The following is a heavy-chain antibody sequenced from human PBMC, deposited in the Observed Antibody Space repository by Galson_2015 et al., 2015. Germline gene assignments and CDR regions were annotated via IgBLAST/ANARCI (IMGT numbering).Heavy chain of an antibody. V-gene: IGHV3-23*01. D-gene: IGHD4-17*01. CDR3: AKLLTKLDYGDNEGPT. J-gene: IGHJ4*02. CDR1: GFTFSSYA. CDR2: ISGSGGST. Sequence: SLRLSCAASGFTFSSYAMSWVRQAPGKGLEWVSAISGSGGSTYYADSVKDRFTISRDNSKNTLYLQMNSLRAEDTAVYYCAKLLTKLDYGDNEGPTWGQGTLVTVSS.